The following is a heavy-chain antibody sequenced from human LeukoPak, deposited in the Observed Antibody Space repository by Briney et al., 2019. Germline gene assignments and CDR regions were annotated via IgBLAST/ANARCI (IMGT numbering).Heavy chain of an antibody. V-gene: IGHV3-66*01. Sequence: GGSLRLSCAASGFTVSSNYMSWVRQAPGKGLEWVSVIYSGGSTYYADSVKGRFTISRDNSKNTLHLQMNSLRPEDTAVYYCARDLAVAGTRTFDYWGQGTLITVSS. CDR2: IYSGGST. D-gene: IGHD6-19*01. J-gene: IGHJ4*02. CDR1: GFTVSSNY. CDR3: ARDLAVAGTRTFDY.